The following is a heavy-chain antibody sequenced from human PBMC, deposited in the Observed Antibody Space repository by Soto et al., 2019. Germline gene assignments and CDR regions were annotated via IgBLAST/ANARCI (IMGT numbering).Heavy chain of an antibody. J-gene: IGHJ4*02. CDR3: ARLGFPGAIYFDS. Sequence: PGESLKISCKGSGYNFTTFWIGWVRQVPGKGLEWMGIIYPGDSETKYSPDFEGQVTISADRSTNTAYLQWRSLRASDTAMYYCARLGFPGAIYFDSWGPGTLVTVSS. CDR1: GYNFTTFW. V-gene: IGHV5-51*01. CDR2: IYPGDSET.